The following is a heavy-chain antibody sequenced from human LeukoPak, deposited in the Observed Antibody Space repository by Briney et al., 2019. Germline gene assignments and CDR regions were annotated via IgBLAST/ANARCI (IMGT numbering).Heavy chain of an antibody. J-gene: IGHJ4*02. D-gene: IGHD4-23*01. CDR1: GFTFSSYA. Sequence: PGGSLRLSCAASGFTFSSYAMHWVRQAPGKGLEWVAVISYDGSNKYYADSVKGRFTISRDNSKNTPYLQMNSLRAEDTAVYYCARRHRVYGGNSYDYWGQGTLVTVSS. CDR2: ISYDGSNK. V-gene: IGHV3-30-3*01. CDR3: ARRHRVYGGNSYDY.